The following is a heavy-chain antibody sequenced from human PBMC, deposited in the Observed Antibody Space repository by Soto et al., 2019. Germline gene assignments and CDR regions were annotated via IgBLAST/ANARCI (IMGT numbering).Heavy chain of an antibody. V-gene: IGHV5-51*01. CDR3: ARSPLAWYSSGWSLRVGMDV. Sequence: PGESLKISCKGSGYSFTSYWIGWVRQMPGKGLEWMGIIYPGDSDTRYSPSFQGQVTISKDTSKNQVVLTMTNMDPVDTATYYCARSPLAWYSSGWSLRVGMDVWGQGTTVTVSS. D-gene: IGHD6-19*01. CDR1: GYSFTSYW. J-gene: IGHJ6*02. CDR2: IYPGDSDT.